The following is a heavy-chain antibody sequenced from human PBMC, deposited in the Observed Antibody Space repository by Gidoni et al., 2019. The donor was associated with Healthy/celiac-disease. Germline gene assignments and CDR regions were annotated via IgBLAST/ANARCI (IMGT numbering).Heavy chain of an antibody. D-gene: IGHD3-22*01. CDR2: IRSKANSYAT. CDR1: GFTFSGSA. V-gene: IGHV3-73*01. Sequence: EVQLVESGGGLVQPGGSLKLSCAASGFTFSGSAMHWVRQASGKGLEWVGRIRSKANSYATAYAASVKGRFTISRDDSKNTAYLQMNSLKTEDTAVYYCTRRGYYDSSGQDYWGQGTLVTVSS. J-gene: IGHJ4*02. CDR3: TRRGYYDSSGQDY.